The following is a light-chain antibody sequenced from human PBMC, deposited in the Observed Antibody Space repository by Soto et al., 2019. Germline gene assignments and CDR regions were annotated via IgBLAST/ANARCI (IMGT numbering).Light chain of an antibody. CDR3: CSFTTTSTHV. CDR2: DVN. V-gene: IGLV2-11*01. J-gene: IGLJ1*01. CDR1: SSDVGAYNF. Sequence: QSVLTQPRSVSGSPGQSVTISCTGSSSDVGAYNFAPWYQQHPGAAPKLLIHDVNKRPPGVPDRFSASKSGNTASLTISGLQAEDEADYYCCSFTTTSTHVFGTGTKVTVL.